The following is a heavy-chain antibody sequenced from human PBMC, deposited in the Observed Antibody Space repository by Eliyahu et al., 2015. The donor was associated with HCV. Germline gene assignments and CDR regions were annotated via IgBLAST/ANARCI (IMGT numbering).Heavy chain of an antibody. CDR3: VKEGGYDILTALPPDY. Sequence: EVQLVESGGGLVQPGGSLSLXCXAXGFXXVXXALHWVRQAPGKGLEYVSAISSNGGSTYYADSVKGRFTISRDNSKNTLYLQMSSLRAEDTAVYYCVKEGGYDILTALPPDYWGQGTLVTVSS. CDR2: ISSNGGST. V-gene: IGHV3-64D*08. J-gene: IGHJ4*02. CDR1: GFXXVXXA. D-gene: IGHD3-9*01.